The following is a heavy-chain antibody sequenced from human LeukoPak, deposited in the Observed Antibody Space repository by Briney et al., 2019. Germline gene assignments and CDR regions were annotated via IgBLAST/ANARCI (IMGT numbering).Heavy chain of an antibody. CDR2: IIPIFGTA. CDR1: GGTFSSYA. CDR3: ARGYGDFLLPGPYYYYYYMDV. J-gene: IGHJ6*03. V-gene: IGHV1-69*13. D-gene: IGHD3-3*01. Sequence: SVKVSCKASGGTFSSYAISWVRQAPGQGLEWMGGIIPIFGTANYAQKFQGRVTITADESTSTAYMELSSLRSEDTAVYYCARGYGDFLLPGPYYYYYYMDVWGKGTTVTVSS.